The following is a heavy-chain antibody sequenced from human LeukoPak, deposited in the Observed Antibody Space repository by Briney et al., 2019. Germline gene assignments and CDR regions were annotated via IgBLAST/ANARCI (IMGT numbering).Heavy chain of an antibody. CDR1: GGSISSYY. CDR3: ARIIAARVY. D-gene: IGHD6-6*01. Sequence: SETLSLTCTVSGGSISSYYWSWIRQPPGKGLEWIGSIYYSGSTYYNPSLKSRVTISVDTSKNQFSLKLSSVTAADTAVYYCARIIAARVYWGQGTLVTVSS. CDR2: IYYSGST. J-gene: IGHJ4*02. V-gene: IGHV4-59*12.